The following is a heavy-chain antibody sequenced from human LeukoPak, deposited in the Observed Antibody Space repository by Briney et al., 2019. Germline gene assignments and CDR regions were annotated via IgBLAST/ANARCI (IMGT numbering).Heavy chain of an antibody. Sequence: ASVKVSCKASGYTFTSYGISWVRQAPGQGLEWMGWISAYNGNTNYAQKLQGRVTMTTDTSTSTAYMELRSLRSDDTAVYYCARGVWNYDILTGYFDDYWGQGTLVTVSS. CDR2: ISAYNGNT. D-gene: IGHD3-9*01. J-gene: IGHJ4*02. V-gene: IGHV1-18*01. CDR1: GYTFTSYG. CDR3: ARGVWNYDILTGYFDDY.